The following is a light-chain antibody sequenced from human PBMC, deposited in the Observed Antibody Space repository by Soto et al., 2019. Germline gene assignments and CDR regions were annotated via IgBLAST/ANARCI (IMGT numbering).Light chain of an antibody. Sequence: QAVRTQPPSAAGSPGQSVTISFTGTKSDIAVYAFVSWYQHHPGKAPRLIIYEVVQRPSGVHDRFSGSKSGNTASLTVSGIQAADEADYFCFSSAGSHTNVLASGKKVTV. J-gene: IGLJ1*01. CDR3: FSSAGSHTNV. CDR1: KSDIAVYAF. CDR2: EVV. V-gene: IGLV2-8*01.